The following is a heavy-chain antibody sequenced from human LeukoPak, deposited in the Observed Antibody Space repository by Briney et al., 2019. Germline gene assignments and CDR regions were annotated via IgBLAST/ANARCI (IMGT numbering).Heavy chain of an antibody. CDR2: ITDAVGST. CDR3: AKEIFSGLLYIDY. V-gene: IGHV3-23*01. Sequence: GGSLRLSCAASGFTFSSSSISWVRQAPGKGLEWVSAITDAVGSTHYADSVKGRFTISSDNSKNTVYLQMNSLRPEDMAVYYCAKEIFSGLLYIDYWGQGTQVTVSS. J-gene: IGHJ4*02. CDR1: GFTFSSSS. D-gene: IGHD5-12*01.